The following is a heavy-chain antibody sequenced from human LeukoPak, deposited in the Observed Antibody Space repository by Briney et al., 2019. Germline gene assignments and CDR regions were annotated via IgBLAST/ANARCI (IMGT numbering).Heavy chain of an antibody. Sequence: GGSLRLSCAASGFTVSSNYMSWGRQARGKGLAWVSRVHSDGSIPNYADSVKGRFSISRDSAKNTLYLQMSSLRSEDTAVYYCAREQEDCTGTTCYRAFDVWGQATTVTVS. V-gene: IGHV3-74*01. CDR3: AREQEDCTGTTCYRAFDV. CDR1: GFTVSSNY. CDR2: VHSDGSIP. D-gene: IGHD2-2*01. J-gene: IGHJ3*01.